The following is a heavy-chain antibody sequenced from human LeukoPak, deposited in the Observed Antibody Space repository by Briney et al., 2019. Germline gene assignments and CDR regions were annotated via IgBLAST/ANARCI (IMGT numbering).Heavy chain of an antibody. CDR1: GDSISSSSYY. J-gene: IGHJ3*02. V-gene: IGHV4-39*01. D-gene: IGHD5-12*01. Sequence: KPSETLSLTCTVSGDSISSSSYYWDWIRQPPGKGLEWIGNVYYSTNTYYNPSLKSRVTISVDTSTNQFSLKLSSVTAADTAIYYCARHSRAAYSGYENAFDIWGQGTVVTVSS. CDR2: VYYSTNT. CDR3: ARHSRAAYSGYENAFDI.